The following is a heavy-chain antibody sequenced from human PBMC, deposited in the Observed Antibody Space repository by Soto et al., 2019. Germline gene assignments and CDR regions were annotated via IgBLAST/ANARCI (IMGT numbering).Heavy chain of an antibody. V-gene: IGHV4-30-4*01. CDR2: IYYSGST. CDR3: ARGLDFWSGYYLDYYYGMDV. Sequence: PSETLSLTCTVSGGSISSGDYYWSWIRQPPGKGLEWIGYIYYSGSTYYNPSLKSRVTISVDTSKNQFSLKLSSVTAADTAVYYCARGLDFWSGYYLDYYYGMDVWGQGTTVTVSS. J-gene: IGHJ6*02. D-gene: IGHD3-3*01. CDR1: GGSISSGDYY.